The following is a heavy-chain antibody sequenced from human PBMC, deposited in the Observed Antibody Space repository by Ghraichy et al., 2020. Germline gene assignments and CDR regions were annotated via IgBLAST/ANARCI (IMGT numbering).Heavy chain of an antibody. V-gene: IGHV3-15*01. Sequence: GGSLRLSCAASGFTFSNAWMSWVRQAPGKGLEWVGRIKSKTDGGTTDYAAPVKGRFTISRDDSKNTLYLQMNSLKTEDTAVYYCTTSLSSGWYRGYYYYGMDVWGQGTTVTVSS. J-gene: IGHJ6*02. CDR3: TTSLSSGWYRGYYYYGMDV. D-gene: IGHD6-19*01. CDR1: GFTFSNAW. CDR2: IKSKTDGGTT.